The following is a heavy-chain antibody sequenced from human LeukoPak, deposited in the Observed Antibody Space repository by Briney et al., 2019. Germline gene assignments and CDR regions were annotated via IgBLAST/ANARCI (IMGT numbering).Heavy chain of an antibody. CDR3: ARGGDFWSGYYAFDY. J-gene: IGHJ4*02. CDR2: IKQDGSEK. CDR1: GFTFSSYW. V-gene: IGHV3-7*01. Sequence: PGGSLRLSCAASGFTFSSYWMSWVRQAPGKGLEWVANIKQDGSEKYYVDSVKGRFTISRDNAKNSLYLQMNSLRAEDTAVYYCARGGDFWSGYYAFDYWGQGTLVTVSS. D-gene: IGHD3-3*01.